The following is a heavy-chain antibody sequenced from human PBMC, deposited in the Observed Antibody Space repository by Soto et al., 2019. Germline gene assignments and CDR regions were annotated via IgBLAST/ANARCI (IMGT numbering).Heavy chain of an antibody. D-gene: IGHD3-9*01. V-gene: IGHV1-2*02. Sequence: ASVKVSCKASGYTFSGYYIHWVRQAPGQGLEWMGWINPKSGGTKYTQKFQGRVTMTRDTSINTAYMDPSRVTSDDTAVYYCAREGTGYSAFDIWGQGTMVTVSS. J-gene: IGHJ3*02. CDR3: AREGTGYSAFDI. CDR2: INPKSGGT. CDR1: GYTFSGYY.